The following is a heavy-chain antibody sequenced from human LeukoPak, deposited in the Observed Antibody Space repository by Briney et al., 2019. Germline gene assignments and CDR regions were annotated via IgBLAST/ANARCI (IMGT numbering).Heavy chain of an antibody. V-gene: IGHV1-2*06. CDR3: ARPRRGSSWYDY. J-gene: IGHJ4*02. CDR1: GYTLTGYY. D-gene: IGHD6-13*01. CDR2: INPNSGGT. Sequence: ASVKVSCKASGYTLTGYYMHWVRQAPGQGLEWMGRINPNSGGTNYAQKFQGRVTMTRDTSISTAYMELSRLRSDDTAVYYCARPRRGSSWYDYWGQGTLVTVSS.